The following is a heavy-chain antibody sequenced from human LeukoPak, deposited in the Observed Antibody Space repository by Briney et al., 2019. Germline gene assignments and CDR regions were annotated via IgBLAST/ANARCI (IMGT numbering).Heavy chain of an antibody. Sequence: SETLSLTCTVSGGSFSTYYWSWIRQPPGKGQEWIGYIYYSGSTNYNPSLKSRVTISVDMSKNQFSLKLSSVTAADTAVYYCARAWDYYDSRGFYLRYFDYWGQGTLVTVSS. D-gene: IGHD3-22*01. CDR1: GGSFSTYY. V-gene: IGHV4-59*01. CDR2: IYYSGST. CDR3: ARAWDYYDSRGFYLRYFDY. J-gene: IGHJ4*02.